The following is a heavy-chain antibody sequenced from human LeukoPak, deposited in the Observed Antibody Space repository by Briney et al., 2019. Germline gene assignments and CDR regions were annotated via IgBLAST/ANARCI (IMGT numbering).Heavy chain of an antibody. CDR1: GYSISSGYY. J-gene: IGHJ4*02. D-gene: IGHD2-8*01. V-gene: IGHV4-38-2*01. Sequence: SETLSLTCAVSGYSISSGYYWGWIRQPPGKGLEWIGSIYHSGSTYYNPSLKSRVTISVDTSKNQFSLKLSPVTAADTAVYYCARVWNYWGQGTLVTVSS. CDR3: ARVWNY. CDR2: IYHSGST.